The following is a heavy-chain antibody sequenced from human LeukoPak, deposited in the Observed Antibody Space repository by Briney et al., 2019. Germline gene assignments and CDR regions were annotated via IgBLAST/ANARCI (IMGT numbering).Heavy chain of an antibody. Sequence: SQTLSLTCTVSGVSITKDGYSWTWIRQPPGKGLEWLGDISYSGSTKYKPSLKRRLTISGDVSKNQFSLKLTSVTAADTAVYYCARDVVLTSSPDAFDIWGQGTMVTVSS. CDR2: ISYSGST. J-gene: IGHJ3*02. CDR3: ARDVVLTSSPDAFDI. CDR1: GVSITKDGYS. V-gene: IGHV4-31*03. D-gene: IGHD2-21*02.